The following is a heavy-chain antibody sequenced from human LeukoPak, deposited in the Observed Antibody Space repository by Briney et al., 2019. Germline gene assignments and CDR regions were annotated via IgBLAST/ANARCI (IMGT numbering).Heavy chain of an antibody. D-gene: IGHD4/OR15-4a*01. CDR3: ARRAGAYSHPYDY. J-gene: IGHJ4*02. CDR1: GFTISINS. CDR2: IYSSVT. V-gene: IGHV3-53*01. Sequence: GGSLKLSCTVSGFTISINSMSWVRQAPGEGLEWVSFIYSSVTHYSDSGKGRFTISRDNSKNTLFLQMNSLRTEDTAVYYCARRAGAYSHPYDYWGQGTLVTVSS.